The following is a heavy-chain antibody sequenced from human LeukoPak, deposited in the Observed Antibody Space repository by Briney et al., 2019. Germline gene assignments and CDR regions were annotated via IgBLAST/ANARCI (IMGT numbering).Heavy chain of an antibody. J-gene: IGHJ4*02. Sequence: GGSLRLSCAASGITFSSYGMSWVRQAPGKGLEWVSSISSTGGTTYYADSVKGRFTISRDSSKNTLYLLMHSLRAEDTAVYYCAKSPLSSGSPYYFDYWGQGTLVTVSS. V-gene: IGHV3-23*01. CDR3: AKSPLSSGSPYYFDY. CDR1: GITFSSYG. D-gene: IGHD3-22*01. CDR2: ISSTGGTT.